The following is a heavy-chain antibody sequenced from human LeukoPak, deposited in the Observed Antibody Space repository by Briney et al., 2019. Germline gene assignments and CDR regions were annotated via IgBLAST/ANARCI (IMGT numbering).Heavy chain of an antibody. V-gene: IGHV1-18*01. J-gene: IGHJ3*02. D-gene: IGHD3-3*01. CDR2: ISAYNGNT. CDR3: ASASADDFWSGYHDAFDI. CDR1: GYTFTSYG. Sequence: ASVKVSCKASGYTFTSYGISWVRQAPGQGLEWMGWISAYNGNTNYAQKLQGRVTMTTDTSTSTAYMELRSLRSDDTAVYYCASASADDFWSGYHDAFDIWGQGTMVTVSS.